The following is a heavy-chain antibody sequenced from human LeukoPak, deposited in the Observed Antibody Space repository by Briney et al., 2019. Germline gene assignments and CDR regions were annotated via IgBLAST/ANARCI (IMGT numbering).Heavy chain of an antibody. CDR1: GFTFSSYA. CDR3: AKGSPLDLGAGQSYYYGMGV. CDR2: ISSSGTNT. J-gene: IGHJ6*02. D-gene: IGHD3-10*01. V-gene: IGHV3-23*01. Sequence: GGSLILSCVASGFTFSSYAMSWVRQAPGKGLEWVSGISSSGTNTYYADSVKGRFTISRGNSKHTLFLHMSSLRAEDTAVYYCAKGSPLDLGAGQSYYYGMGVWGQGTTVTVSS.